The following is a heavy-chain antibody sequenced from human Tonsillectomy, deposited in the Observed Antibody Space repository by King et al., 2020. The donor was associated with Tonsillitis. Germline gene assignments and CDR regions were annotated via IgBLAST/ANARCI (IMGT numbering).Heavy chain of an antibody. CDR2: IDTNTGDP. D-gene: IGHD3-10*01. Sequence: VQLVESGSEMRKPGASVKVSCRASGYTFRNYAINWVRQAPGQGLEWMGWIDTNTGDPTYAQGFTGRFVFSLDTSVSTAYLQISSLKPEDTGVYYCARGVGGPDFGELNPVRCDYWGRGNLVSVST. V-gene: IGHV7-4-1*02. J-gene: IGHJ4*02. CDR1: GYTFRNYA. CDR3: ARGVGGPDFGELNPVRCDY.